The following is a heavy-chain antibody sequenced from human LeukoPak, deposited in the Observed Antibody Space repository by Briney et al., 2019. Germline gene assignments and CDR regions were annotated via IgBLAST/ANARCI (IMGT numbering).Heavy chain of an antibody. CDR3: ARDSTAGYYYYYGMDV. V-gene: IGHV4-4*07. Sequence: SETLSLTCTVSGGSISSYYWSWIRQPAGKGLEWIGRIYTSGSTNYNPSLRSRVTMSVDTSKNQFSLKLSSVTAADTAVYYCARDSTAGYYYYYGMDVWGQGTTVTVSS. CDR2: IYTSGST. J-gene: IGHJ6*02. CDR1: GGSISSYY.